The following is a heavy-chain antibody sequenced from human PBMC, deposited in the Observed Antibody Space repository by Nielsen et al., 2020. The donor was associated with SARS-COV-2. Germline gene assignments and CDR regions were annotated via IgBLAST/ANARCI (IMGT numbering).Heavy chain of an antibody. CDR2: INHSGST. V-gene: IGHV4-34*01. CDR3: ARLRDCSSTSCYYYYYYGMDV. D-gene: IGHD2-2*01. J-gene: IGHJ6*02. CDR1: GGSFSGYY. Sequence: SETLSLTCAVYGGSFSGYYWSWIRQPPGKGLEWIGEINHSGSTNYNPSLKSRVTISVDTSKNQFSLKLSSVTAADTAVYYCARLRDCSSTSCYYYYYYGMDVWGQGTTVTVSS.